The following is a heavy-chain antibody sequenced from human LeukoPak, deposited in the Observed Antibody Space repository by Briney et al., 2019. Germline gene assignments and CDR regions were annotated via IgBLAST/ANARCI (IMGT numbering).Heavy chain of an antibody. D-gene: IGHD1-26*01. CDR1: GGSFSGYY. CDR2: INHSGST. J-gene: IGHJ6*03. CDR3: ASALEDGIGNYYYMDV. V-gene: IGHV4-34*01. Sequence: SETLSLTCAVYGGSFSGYYWSWIRQPPGKGLEWIGEINHSGSTNYNPSLKSRVTISVDTSKNQFSLKLSSVTAADTAVYYCASALEDGIGNYYYMDVWAKGPRSPSP.